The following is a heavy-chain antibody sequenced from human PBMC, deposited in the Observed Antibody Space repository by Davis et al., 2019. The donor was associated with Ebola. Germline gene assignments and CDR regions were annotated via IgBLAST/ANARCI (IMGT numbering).Heavy chain of an antibody. CDR3: ARDGGGYGENPFDF. Sequence: ASVKVSCKASGYRFTGNFIHWVRQAPGQGLEWMGWINPKTGDTMYAQKFQGMVTMTRDTTTSTGYMEVTSLRSDGTAIYYCARDGGGYGENPFDFWGQGTLVTVSS. V-gene: IGHV1-2*02. D-gene: IGHD4-17*01. J-gene: IGHJ4*02. CDR1: GYRFTGNF. CDR2: INPKTGDT.